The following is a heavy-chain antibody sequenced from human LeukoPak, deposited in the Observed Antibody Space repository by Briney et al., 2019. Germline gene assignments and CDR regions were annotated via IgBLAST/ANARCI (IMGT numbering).Heavy chain of an antibody. CDR2: VSGSGSST. Sequence: GGSLRLSCAASGFTFSSYLVSWVPEAPGKALEWVSAVSGSGSSTHYADSVKGLFTISRDTAKTSLYLQMNSLRAEDTAIYYCAKGVYSASENYYRYFDYWGQGTLVTVSS. CDR1: GFTFSSYL. CDR3: AKGVYSASENYYRYFDY. D-gene: IGHD3-10*01. V-gene: IGHV3-23*01. J-gene: IGHJ4*02.